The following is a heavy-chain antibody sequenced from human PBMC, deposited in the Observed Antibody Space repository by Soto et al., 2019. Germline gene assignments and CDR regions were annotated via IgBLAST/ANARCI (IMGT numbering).Heavy chain of an antibody. CDR3: ARGGGRGGDSDAFDI. CDR1: GGSFISYC. V-gene: IGHV4-34*01. CDR2: INHSAST. Sequence: LLPLSVTWGVYGGSFISYCWTWIRQVPGKGLEWIGEINHSASTNYNPSLKSRVTISEDTSKNQFSLKLNSVTAADTAVYFCARGGGRGGDSDAFDIWGQGTMVTVSS. D-gene: IGHD2-21*02. J-gene: IGHJ3*02.